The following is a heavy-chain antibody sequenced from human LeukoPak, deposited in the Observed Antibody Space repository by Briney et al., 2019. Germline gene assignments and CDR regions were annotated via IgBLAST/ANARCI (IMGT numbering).Heavy chain of an antibody. D-gene: IGHD5-12*01. CDR3: ASTWLDAFDI. Sequence: PGGSLRLSCAASGFTVSSNYMSWVCQAPGKGLEWVSVIYSGGSTYYADSVEGRFTISRDNSKNTLYLQMNSLRAEDTAVYYCASTWLDAFDIWGQGTMVTVSS. CDR1: GFTVSSNY. J-gene: IGHJ3*02. V-gene: IGHV3-53*01. CDR2: IYSGGST.